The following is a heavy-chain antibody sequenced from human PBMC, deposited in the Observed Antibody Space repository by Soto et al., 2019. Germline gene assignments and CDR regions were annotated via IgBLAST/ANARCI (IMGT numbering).Heavy chain of an antibody. V-gene: IGHV1-58*01. Sequence: QMQVVQSGPEVKKPETSVKVPCKTSGFTFSNSAVQWVRQARGQRLEWIGWIIPIFGTANYAQKFQGRVTITADKSTSTAYMELSSLRSEDTAVYYCASLIAARKGEELFDYWGQGTLVTVSS. J-gene: IGHJ4*02. CDR3: ASLIAARKGEELFDY. CDR1: GFTFSNSA. D-gene: IGHD6-6*01. CDR2: IIPIFGTA.